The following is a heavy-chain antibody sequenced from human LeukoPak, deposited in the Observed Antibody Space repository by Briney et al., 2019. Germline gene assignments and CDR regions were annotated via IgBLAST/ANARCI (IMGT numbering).Heavy chain of an antibody. CDR1: GYTFTGYY. Sequence: GASVKVSCKASGYTFTGYYMHWVRQAPGQGLEWMGWINPNSGGTNYAQKFQGRVTMTRDTSISTAYMELSRLRSDDTAVYYCARGSYDFWSGYYPRLDYWGQGTLVTVSS. V-gene: IGHV1-2*02. D-gene: IGHD3-3*01. CDR3: ARGSYDFWSGYYPRLDY. J-gene: IGHJ4*02. CDR2: INPNSGGT.